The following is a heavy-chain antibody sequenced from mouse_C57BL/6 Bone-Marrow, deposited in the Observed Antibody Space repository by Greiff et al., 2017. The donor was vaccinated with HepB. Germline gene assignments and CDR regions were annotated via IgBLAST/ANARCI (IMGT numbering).Heavy chain of an antibody. CDR2: INPYNGGT. V-gene: IGHV1-19*01. Sequence: EVKLMESGPVLVKPGASVKMSCKASGYTFTDYYMNWVKQSHGKSLEWIGVINPYNGGTSYNQKFKGKATLTVDKSSSTAYMGLNSLTSEDSAVYYCARSKLLRDMDYWGQGTSVTVSS. D-gene: IGHD1-1*01. CDR3: ARSKLLRDMDY. CDR1: GYTFTDYY. J-gene: IGHJ4*01.